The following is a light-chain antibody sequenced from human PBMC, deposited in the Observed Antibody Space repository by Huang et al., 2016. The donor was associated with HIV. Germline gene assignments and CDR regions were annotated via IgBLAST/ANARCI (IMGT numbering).Light chain of an antibody. V-gene: IGKV2-29*02. CDR3: MQGIHLPT. Sequence: DTVMTQTPLSLSVTPGQPASISCKSSRSLLHSDGKTYLYWYLQKPGQSPQLLIYEVSSRVSGVPDRFSGSGSGTDFTLKISRVEAEDVGVYYCMQGIHLPTFGQGTKVEIK. CDR2: EVS. CDR1: RSLLHSDGKTY. J-gene: IGKJ1*01.